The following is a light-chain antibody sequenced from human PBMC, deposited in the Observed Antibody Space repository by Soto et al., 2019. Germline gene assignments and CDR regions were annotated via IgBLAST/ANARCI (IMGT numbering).Light chain of an antibody. CDR1: QNVDSN. V-gene: IGKV3D-15*01. CDR3: QQYDDWLRLT. CDR2: GSS. Sequence: EIVLTQSPGTLSLSPGERATLSCRASQNVDSNYLAWYQQKPGQAPRLLIFGSSSRATGIPARFSGSGSGTEFNLTISSLQSEDFAVYFCQQYDDWLRLTFGGGTKVDIK. J-gene: IGKJ4*01.